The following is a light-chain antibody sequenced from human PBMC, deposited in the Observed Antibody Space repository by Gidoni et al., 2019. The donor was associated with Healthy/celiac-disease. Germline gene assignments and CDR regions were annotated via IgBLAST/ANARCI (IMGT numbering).Light chain of an antibody. CDR3: QQRSNWLT. CDR1: QSVRSY. CDR2: DAS. J-gene: IGKJ4*01. Sequence: EIVLTQSPATLSVSPGERATLSCRASQSVRSYLAWYQQKPGQAPRLLIYDASDRATGIPARFSGSGSGTDFTLTSSSLEPEDFAVYYCQQRSNWLTFGGGTKVEIK. V-gene: IGKV3-11*01.